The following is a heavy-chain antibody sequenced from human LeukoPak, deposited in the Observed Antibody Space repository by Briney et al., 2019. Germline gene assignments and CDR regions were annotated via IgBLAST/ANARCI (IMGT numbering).Heavy chain of an antibody. CDR1: GGSFSGYY. CDR2: INHSGST. Sequence: SETLSLTCAVYGGSFSGYYLTWVRPPPGEGLEWIGEINHSGSTNYNPSLKSRVTISVDTSKNQFSLKLSSVTAADTAVYYCAKGFMTASDYWGQGTLVTVSS. V-gene: IGHV4-34*01. D-gene: IGHD3-16*01. CDR3: AKGFMTASDY. J-gene: IGHJ4*02.